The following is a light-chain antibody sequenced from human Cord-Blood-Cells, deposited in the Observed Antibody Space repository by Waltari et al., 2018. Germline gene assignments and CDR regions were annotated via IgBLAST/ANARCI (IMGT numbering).Light chain of an antibody. CDR3: SSYTSSSTYV. CDR1: SSDVGGYNY. J-gene: IGLJ1*01. V-gene: IGLV2-14*01. CDR2: EVS. Sequence: QYALTQPASVSGSPGQSITISCTGTSSDVGGYNYVSWYQQHPGKAPKLMIYEVSNRPSGVSSRFSGSKSGNTASLTISGLQAEDEADYYCSSYTSSSTYVFGTGTKVTVL.